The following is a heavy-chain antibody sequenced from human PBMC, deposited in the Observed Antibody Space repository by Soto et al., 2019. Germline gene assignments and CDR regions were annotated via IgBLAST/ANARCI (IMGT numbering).Heavy chain of an antibody. Sequence: QVQLVESGGGVVQPGRSLRLSCAASGFTFSSYGMHWVRQAPGKGLEWVAVIWYDGRNKYYADSVKGRFTISRDNSKNTLYLQMNSLRAEDTAVYYCARDSTHDYCDYGPAYWGQGTLVTVSS. CDR2: IWYDGRNK. CDR1: GFTFSSYG. J-gene: IGHJ4*02. CDR3: ARDSTHDYCDYGPAY. D-gene: IGHD4-17*01. V-gene: IGHV3-33*01.